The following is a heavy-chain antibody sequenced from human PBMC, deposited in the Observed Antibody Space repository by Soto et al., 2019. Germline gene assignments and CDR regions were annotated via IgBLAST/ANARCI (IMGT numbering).Heavy chain of an antibody. D-gene: IGHD1-26*01. CDR1: GFTFSSYA. V-gene: IGHV3-23*01. Sequence: GGSLRLSCAASGFTFSSYAMSWVRQAPGKGLEWVSAISGSGGSTYYADSVKGRFTISRDNSKNTLYLQMNGLRAEDTAVYYCAKDSLIGIATTRYFDYWGQGTLVTVSS. CDR2: ISGSGGST. CDR3: AKDSLIGIATTRYFDY. J-gene: IGHJ4*02.